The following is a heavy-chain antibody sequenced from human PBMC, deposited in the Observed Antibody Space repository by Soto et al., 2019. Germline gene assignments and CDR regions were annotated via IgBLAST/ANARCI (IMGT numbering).Heavy chain of an antibody. J-gene: IGHJ4*02. V-gene: IGHV3-66*01. D-gene: IGHD1-26*01. CDR2: IYSDGFT. Sequence: EVQLVESGGGLVQPGGSLRLSCAASGFTVSSNYMSWVRQTPGKGPEWVSVIYSDGFTYYADSVKGRFTISRDNSKNTLYLQMNSLRAEDTAVYYCASSFTRGEGASAFDYWGQGTLVTVSS. CDR1: GFTVSSNY. CDR3: ASSFTRGEGASAFDY.